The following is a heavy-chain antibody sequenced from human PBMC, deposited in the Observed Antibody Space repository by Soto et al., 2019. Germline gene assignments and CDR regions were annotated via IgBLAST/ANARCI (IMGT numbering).Heavy chain of an antibody. V-gene: IGHV3-30*18. CDR3: AKDQVEVGATAFDY. CDR1: GFTFSTYG. Sequence: GGSLRLSCEASGFTFSTYGMHWVRQAPGKGLEWVAVISYDQKNKFYADSVKGRFTISRDNSKNTLYLQMNSLRAEDTAFYYCAKDQVEVGATAFDYWGQGTLVTVSS. CDR2: ISYDQKNK. J-gene: IGHJ4*02. D-gene: IGHD1-26*01.